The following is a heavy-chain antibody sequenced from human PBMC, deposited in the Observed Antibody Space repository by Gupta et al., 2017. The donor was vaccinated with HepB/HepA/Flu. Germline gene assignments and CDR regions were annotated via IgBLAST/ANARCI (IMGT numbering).Heavy chain of an antibody. J-gene: IGHJ6*03. D-gene: IGHD3-3*01. CDR2: INHSGST. CDR3: ARAVFGVVIIPYYHYYMDV. Sequence: QVQLQQWGAGLLKPSETLSLTCAVYGGSFSGYYWSWIRQPPGKGLEWIGEINHSGSTKYNPALKSRVNITIDTAKNQFSLKLSSVTAADTAMYFCARAVFGVVIIPYYHYYMDVWGKGTTVTVSS. V-gene: IGHV4-34*01. CDR1: GGSFSGYY.